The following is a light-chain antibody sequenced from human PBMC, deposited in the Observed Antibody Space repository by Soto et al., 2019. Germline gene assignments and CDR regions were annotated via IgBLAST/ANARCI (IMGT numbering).Light chain of an antibody. CDR2: GTS. Sequence: EIVLTQSPGILSLSPGARATLSCRASQTVAYTSLAWYQQIPGQAPRLLIYGTSTRATVTPDRFIGSGSGTAFTLTISRLEPEDFAVYYCQQYVTTPRTFGHGTKVE. V-gene: IGKV3-20*01. J-gene: IGKJ1*01. CDR3: QQYVTTPRT. CDR1: QTVAYTS.